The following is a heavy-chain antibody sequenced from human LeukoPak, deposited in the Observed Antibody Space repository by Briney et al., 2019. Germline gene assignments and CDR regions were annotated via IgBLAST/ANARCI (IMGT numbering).Heavy chain of an antibody. D-gene: IGHD4-17*01. V-gene: IGHV3-30*18. Sequence: GGSLRLSCAASGFTFSSYGMHWVRQAPGKGLEWVAVISYDGSNKYYADPVKGRFTISRDNSKNTLYLQMNSLRAEDMAVYYCAKAGRYGDYSDYWGQGTLVTVSS. CDR1: GFTFSSYG. CDR2: ISYDGSNK. CDR3: AKAGRYGDYSDY. J-gene: IGHJ4*02.